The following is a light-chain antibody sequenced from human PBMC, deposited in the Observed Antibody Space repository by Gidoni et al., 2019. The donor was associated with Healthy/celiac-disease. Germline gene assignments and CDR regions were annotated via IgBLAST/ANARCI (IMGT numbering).Light chain of an antibody. J-gene: IGKJ1*01. V-gene: IGKV3-20*01. CDR2: GAS. CDR3: QQYGSSPQT. Sequence: VLTQSPGTLSLSPGERATLSCRASQSVSSSYLAWYQQKPGQAPRLLIYGASSRATGIPDRFSGSGSGTDFTLTISRLEPEDFAVYYCQQYGSSPQTFGQGTKVEIK. CDR1: QSVSSSY.